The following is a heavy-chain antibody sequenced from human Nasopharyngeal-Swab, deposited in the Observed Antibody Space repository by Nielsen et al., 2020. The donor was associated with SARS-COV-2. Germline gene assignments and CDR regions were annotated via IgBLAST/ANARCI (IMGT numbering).Heavy chain of an antibody. D-gene: IGHD3-22*01. CDR2: IYYSGST. V-gene: IGHV4-31*03. CDR1: GGSISSGGYY. J-gene: IGHJ3*02. Sequence: LRLSCTVSGGSISSGGYYWSWIRQHPGKGLEWIGYIYYSGSTYYNPSLKSRVTISVDTSKNQFSLKLSSLTAADTAVYYCARAMIVVVINAFDIWGQGTMVTVSS. CDR3: ARAMIVVVINAFDI.